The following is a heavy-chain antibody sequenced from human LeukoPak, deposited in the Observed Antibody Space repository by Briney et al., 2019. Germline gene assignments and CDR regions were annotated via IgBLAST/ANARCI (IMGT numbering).Heavy chain of an antibody. CDR2: IYTSGST. J-gene: IGHJ3*02. CDR1: GGSISSYY. D-gene: IGHD3-10*01. V-gene: IGHV4-4*07. Sequence: SETLSLTCTVSGGSISSYYWSWIRQPAGKGLEWIGRIYTSGSTNYNPSLKSRVTMSVDTSKNQFSLKLSSVTAADTAVYYCARGEGWFGEEILFDIWGQGTMVTVSS. CDR3: ARGEGWFGEEILFDI.